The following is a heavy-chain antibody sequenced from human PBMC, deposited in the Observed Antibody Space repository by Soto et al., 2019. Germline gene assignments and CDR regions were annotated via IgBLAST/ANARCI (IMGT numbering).Heavy chain of an antibody. D-gene: IGHD6-13*01. CDR3: ARNLAAGDV. CDR1: GYTFTNYY. J-gene: IGHJ4*02. V-gene: IGHV1-46*01. CDR2: INPNGGST. Sequence: QVQLVQSGAEVKKPGASVKVSCKASGYTFTNYYIHWVRQAPGQGLEWMGIINPNGGSTNYAQKFQGRLTLTRDTSTSTVYMELSSLRSEDTAVYYRARNLAAGDVWGQGTLVTVSS.